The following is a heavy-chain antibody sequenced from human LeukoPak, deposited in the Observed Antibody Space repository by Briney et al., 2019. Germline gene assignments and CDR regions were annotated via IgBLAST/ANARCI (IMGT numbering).Heavy chain of an antibody. CDR3: ATDFYRGRQFDY. CDR1: GYTPTELS. D-gene: IGHD2/OR15-2a*01. CDR2: FDPEDGET. J-gene: IGHJ4*02. Sequence: GASVKVSCKVSGYTPTELSMNWVRQAPGKGLEWVGRFDPEDGETVYAQNFQGRVTMTEDTSTETAYMELSSLRFEDTAVYYCATDFYRGRQFDYWGPGTLVTVSS. V-gene: IGHV1-24*01.